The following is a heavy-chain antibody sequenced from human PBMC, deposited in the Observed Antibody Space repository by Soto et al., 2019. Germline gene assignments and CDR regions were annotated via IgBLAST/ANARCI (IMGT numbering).Heavy chain of an antibody. J-gene: IGHJ4*02. D-gene: IGHD2-21*01. V-gene: IGHV3-33*01. CDR3: ARVNGVGGGIFDS. Sequence: QVHLVESGGGVVQPGKSLRLSCAASGFTFAGYGMHWVRQAPGKGLEWVAVIWNDGNKKYYADSVKGRFTISRDNSYNTLYLQMDSLRLEYTAVYACARVNGVGGGIFDSWAPGALVTVSS. CDR2: IWNDGNKK. CDR1: GFTFAGYG.